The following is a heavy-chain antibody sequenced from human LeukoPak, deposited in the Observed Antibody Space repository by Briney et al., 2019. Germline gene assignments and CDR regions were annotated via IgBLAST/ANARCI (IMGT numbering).Heavy chain of an antibody. CDR2: IYYSGST. CDR1: GGSISSYY. D-gene: IGHD2-2*01. J-gene: IGHJ6*03. V-gene: IGHV4-59*12. Sequence: SETLSLTCTVSGGSISSYYWSWIRQPPGKGLEWIGYIYYSGSTNYNPSLKSRVTISVDTSKNQFSLKLSSVTAADTAVYYCARKGLGYCSSTSCYGHYYYMDVWGKGTTVTVSS. CDR3: ARKGLGYCSSTSCYGHYYYMDV.